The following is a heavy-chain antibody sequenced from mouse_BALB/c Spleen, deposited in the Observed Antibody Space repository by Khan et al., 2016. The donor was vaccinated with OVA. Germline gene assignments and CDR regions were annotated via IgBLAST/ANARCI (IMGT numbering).Heavy chain of an antibody. Sequence: QVRLQQSGAELVKPGASVKLSCKASGYTFTSYYMYWLKQRPGQGLEWIGEINPSNGGTNFHEKFKSKATLTVDKSSSTAYMQLSSLTSEDSADXYCTRRGTARATLWFAYWGQGTLVTVSA. CDR3: TRRGTARATLWFAY. CDR2: INPSNGGT. CDR1: GYTFTSYY. J-gene: IGHJ3*01. V-gene: IGHV1S81*02. D-gene: IGHD3-2*01.